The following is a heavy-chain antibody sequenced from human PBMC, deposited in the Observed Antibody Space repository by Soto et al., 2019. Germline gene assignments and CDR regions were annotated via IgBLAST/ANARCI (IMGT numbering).Heavy chain of an antibody. J-gene: IGHJ5*02. CDR1: GGSISSYY. CDR3: ARVISTYGIPGTTGALDP. D-gene: IGHD1-7*01. CDR2: IYTSGST. Sequence: SETLSLTCTVAGGSISSYYWSWIRQPAGKGLEWIGRIYTSGSTNYNPSLKSRVTMSVDTSKNQFSLKLSSVTAADTAVYYCARVISTYGIPGTTGALDPWGQGTLVTVFS. V-gene: IGHV4-4*07.